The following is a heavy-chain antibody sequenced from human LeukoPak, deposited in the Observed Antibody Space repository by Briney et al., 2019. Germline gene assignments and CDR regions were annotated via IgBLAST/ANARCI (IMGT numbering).Heavy chain of an antibody. CDR3: VIWGDYDVLTGYYVPDY. V-gene: IGHV3-23*01. J-gene: IGHJ4*02. Sequence: AGGSLRLSCVASGFTFSNYAMSWVRQAPGKGLEWVSAITGSGTNRYYADSLKGRFTTSRDNSKNTVFLQMNSLRHEDTAIYYCVIWGDYDVLTGYYVPDYWGEGTLVTVGS. CDR1: GFTFSNYA. CDR2: ITGSGTNR. D-gene: IGHD3-9*01.